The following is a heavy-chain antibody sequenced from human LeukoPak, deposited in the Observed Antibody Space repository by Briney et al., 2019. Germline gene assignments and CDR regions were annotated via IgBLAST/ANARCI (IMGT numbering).Heavy chain of an antibody. J-gene: IGHJ4*02. V-gene: IGHV4-4*02. CDR3: VRFPHARGSDY. D-gene: IGHD2-2*01. Sequence: PSETLSLTCAVSGDSFSRGNWWSWVRQPPGKGLEWIGEIYDSGGTNCNPSLKGRVTMSVDKSKNQISLNLRTVTAADTAVYYCVRFPHARGSDYWGQGTLVTVSS. CDR2: IYDSGGT. CDR1: GDSFSRGNW.